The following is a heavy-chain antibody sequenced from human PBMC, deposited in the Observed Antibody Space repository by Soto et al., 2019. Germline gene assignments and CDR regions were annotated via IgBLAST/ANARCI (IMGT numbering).Heavy chain of an antibody. D-gene: IGHD3-9*01. J-gene: IGHJ4*02. CDR2: INHSGST. V-gene: IGHV4-34*01. CDR1: GGSFSGYY. CDR3: ARGLVLRYFGWYRLTASLDY. Sequence: SETLSLTCAVYGGSFSGYYWSWIRQPPGKGLEWIGEINHSGSTNYNPSLKSRVTISVDTSKNQFSLKLSSVTAADTAVYYCARGLVLRYFGWYRLTASLDYWGQGTLVTVSS.